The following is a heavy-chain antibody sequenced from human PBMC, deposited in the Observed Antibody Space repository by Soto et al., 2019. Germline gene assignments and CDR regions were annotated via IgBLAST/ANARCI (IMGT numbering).Heavy chain of an antibody. CDR2: ISGSGGST. D-gene: IGHD2-15*01. CDR3: AKNDPVGYCSGGSCYGHYFDY. Sequence: LRLSCAASGFTFSSYAMSWVRQAPGKGLEWVSAISGSGGSTYYADSVKGRFTISRDNSKNTLYLQMNSLRAEDTAVYYCAKNDPVGYCSGGSCYGHYFDYWGQGTLVTVSS. J-gene: IGHJ4*02. CDR1: GFTFSSYA. V-gene: IGHV3-23*01.